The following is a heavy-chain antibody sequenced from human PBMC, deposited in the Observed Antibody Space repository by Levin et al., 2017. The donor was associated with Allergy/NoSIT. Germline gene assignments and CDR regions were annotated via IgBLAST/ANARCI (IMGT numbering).Heavy chain of an antibody. CDR2: IYSGGQT. J-gene: IGHJ4*02. D-gene: IGHD6-19*01. V-gene: IGHV3-66*01. CDR3: ARDGGVTVPGDY. CDR1: EFTVINNY. Sequence: SGGSLRLSCEASEFTVINNYMRWVRQAPGKGLEWVSHIYSGGQTDYADSVKGRFTISRDNSKNTLFLQMNSLRTEDTALYYCARDGGVTVPGDYWGQGTLVTVSS.